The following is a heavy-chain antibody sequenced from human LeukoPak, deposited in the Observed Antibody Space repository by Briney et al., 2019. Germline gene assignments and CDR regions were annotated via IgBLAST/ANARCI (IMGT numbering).Heavy chain of an antibody. CDR2: TYYSGST. CDR3: LYYYYYMDV. V-gene: IGHV4-30-4*01. D-gene: IGHD2-2*02. CDR1: GGSISSGDYF. J-gene: IGHJ6*03. Sequence: SQTLSLTCTVSGGSISSGDYFWSWIRQHPGKGLEWIGYTYYSGSTYYNPSLKSRVAITAADTAVYYCARDAAGYCSSTSCYNRLYYYYYMDVWGKGTTVTVSS.